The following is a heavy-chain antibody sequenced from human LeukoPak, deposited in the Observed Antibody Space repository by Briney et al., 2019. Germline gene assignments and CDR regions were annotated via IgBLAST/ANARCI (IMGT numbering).Heavy chain of an antibody. CDR1: GFTFSSYA. CDR2: TTDSGSRT. D-gene: IGHD3-22*01. V-gene: IGHV3-23*01. CDR3: AKSSYYDSSGFYREYYFDY. Sequence: GGSLRLSCAASGFTFSSYAMRWVRQAPGKGLEWVSSTTDSGSRTHYADSVKGRFTISRDNSKNTLYLQMNSLRAGDTAVYYCAKSSYYDSSGFYREYYFDYWGQGTLVPVSS. J-gene: IGHJ4*02.